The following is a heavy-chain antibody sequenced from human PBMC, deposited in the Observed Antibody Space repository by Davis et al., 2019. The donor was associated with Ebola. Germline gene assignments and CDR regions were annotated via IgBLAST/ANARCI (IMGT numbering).Heavy chain of an antibody. J-gene: IGHJ6*02. D-gene: IGHD6-6*01. CDR2: ISYDGSSR. CDR3: ARTSIAARPGYYYGMDV. CDR1: GFTFTYHS. V-gene: IGHV3-30*04. Sequence: GESLKISCAASGFTFTYHSMHWVRQAPGKGLEWVAIISYDGSSRYYVDSVKGRFTISRDNAKNSLYLQMNSLRAEDTAVYYCARTSIAARPGYYYGMDVWGQGTTVTVSS.